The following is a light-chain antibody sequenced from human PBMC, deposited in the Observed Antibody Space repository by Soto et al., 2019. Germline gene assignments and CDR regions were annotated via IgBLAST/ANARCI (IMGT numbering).Light chain of an antibody. CDR3: QQRSNWPLIT. V-gene: IGKV3-11*01. J-gene: IGKJ5*01. CDR2: DAS. Sequence: EIVMTQSPATLSVSPGERATLSCRASQSVSIYLAWYQQKPGQAPRLLIYDASNRATGIPARFSGSGSGTDFTLTISSLEPEDFAVYYCQQRSNWPLITFGQGTRLEIK. CDR1: QSVSIY.